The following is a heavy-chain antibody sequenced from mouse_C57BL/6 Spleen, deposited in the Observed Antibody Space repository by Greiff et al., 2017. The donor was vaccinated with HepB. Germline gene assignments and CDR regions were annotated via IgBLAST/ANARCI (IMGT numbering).Heavy chain of an antibody. CDR2: ISDGGSYT. D-gene: IGHD3-2*02. V-gene: IGHV5-4*01. J-gene: IGHJ4*01. CDR3: AREGTAQGTGAMDY. CDR1: GFTFSSYA. Sequence: EVQLQESGGGLVKPGGSLKLSCAASGFTFSSYAMSWVRQTPEKRLEWVATISDGGSYTYYPDNVKGRFTISRDNAKNNLYLQMSHLKSEDTAMYYCAREGTAQGTGAMDYWGQGTSVTVSS.